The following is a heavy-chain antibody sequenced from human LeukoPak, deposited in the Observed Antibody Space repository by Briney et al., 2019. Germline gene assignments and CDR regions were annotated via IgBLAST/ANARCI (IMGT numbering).Heavy chain of an antibody. J-gene: IGHJ6*03. V-gene: IGHV3-30*02. D-gene: IGHD2-2*01. CDR2: IRYDGSNK. CDR3: AKDRRYCSSTSCLIYYYYYYMDV. CDR1: GFTFSSYG. Sequence: GGSLRLSCAASGFTFSSYGMHWVRQAPGKGLEWVAFIRYDGSNKYYADSVKGRFTISRDNSKNTLYLQMNSLRAEDTAVYYCAKDRRYCSSTSCLIYYYYYYMDVWGKGTTVTVSS.